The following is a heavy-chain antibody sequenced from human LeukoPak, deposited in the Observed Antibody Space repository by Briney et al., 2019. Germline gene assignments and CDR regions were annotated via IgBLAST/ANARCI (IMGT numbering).Heavy chain of an antibody. J-gene: IGHJ6*02. D-gene: IGHD3-10*01. CDR1: GGTFSSYA. V-gene: IGHV1-69*04. Sequence: GASVKVSCKASGGTFSSYAIRWVRQAPGQGLEWMGRIIPILGIANYGQKFQGRVTITADKSTSTAYMELSSLRSEDTAVYYCARDFGPNSIIYYYGMDVWGQGTTVTVSS. CDR2: IIPILGIA. CDR3: ARDFGPNSIIYYYGMDV.